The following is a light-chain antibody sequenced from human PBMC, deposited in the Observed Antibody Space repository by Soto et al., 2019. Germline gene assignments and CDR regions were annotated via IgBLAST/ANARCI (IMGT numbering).Light chain of an antibody. J-gene: IGLJ3*02. Sequence: QLVLTQPPSASASLGASVKLTCTLSSGHNSYAIAWHQQQPEKGPRYLMKLNSDGSHSKGDGIPDRFSGSSSGAERYLTICRLQSEDEADYYCQTWSTDIRVFGGGTKLTVL. CDR1: SGHNSYA. CDR3: QTWSTDIRV. V-gene: IGLV4-69*01. CDR2: LNSDGSH.